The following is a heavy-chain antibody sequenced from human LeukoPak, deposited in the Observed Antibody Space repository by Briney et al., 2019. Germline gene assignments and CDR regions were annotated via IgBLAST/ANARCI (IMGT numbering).Heavy chain of an antibody. CDR2: ISSSSSYI. V-gene: IGHV3-21*01. D-gene: IGHD1-26*01. J-gene: IGHJ4*02. Sequence: PGGSLRLSCAASGFTFSSYSMNWVRQAPGKGLEWVSSISSSSSYIYYADSVKGRFTISRDNAKNSLYLQMNSLRAEDTAVYYCARDGIVGAHFDYWGQGTLVTVSS. CDR3: ARDGIVGAHFDY. CDR1: GFTFSSYS.